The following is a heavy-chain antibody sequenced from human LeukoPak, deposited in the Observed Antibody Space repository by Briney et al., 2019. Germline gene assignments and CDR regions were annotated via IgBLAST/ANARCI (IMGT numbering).Heavy chain of an antibody. CDR2: IYTSGST. V-gene: IGHV4-4*07. CDR1: GGSISSYY. D-gene: IGHD3-3*01. CDR3: ARDRELRFLEWPHFYMDV. J-gene: IGHJ6*03. Sequence: PSETLSLTCTVSGGSISSYYWSWIRQPAGKGLEWIGRIYTSGSTNYIPSLKSRVTMSVDTSKNQFSLKLSSVTAADTAVYYCARDRELRFLEWPHFYMDVWGKGTTVTVSS.